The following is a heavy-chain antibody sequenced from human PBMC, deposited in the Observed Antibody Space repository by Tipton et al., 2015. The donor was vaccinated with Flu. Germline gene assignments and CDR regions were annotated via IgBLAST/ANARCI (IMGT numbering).Heavy chain of an antibody. Sequence: QSGPEVKKPGASVKVSCKASGYTFTSYGISWVRQAPGQGLEWMGWISAYNGNTNYAQKLQGRVTMTTDTSTSTAYMELRSLRSDDRAVYNCGGGAGAIYCRSTSAPPATDAFDIWGQGTMVAVSS. D-gene: IGHD2-2*01. CDR3: GGGAGAIYCRSTSAPPATDAFDI. CDR1: GYTFTSYG. J-gene: IGHJ3*02. V-gene: IGHV1-18*04. CDR2: ISAYNGNT.